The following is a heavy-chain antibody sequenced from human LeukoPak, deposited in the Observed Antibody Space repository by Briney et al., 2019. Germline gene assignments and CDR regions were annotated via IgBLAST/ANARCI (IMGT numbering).Heavy chain of an antibody. CDR3: AKDPGRTEYYDILTGYKGGENWFDP. CDR2: ISSSSTYI. Sequence: PGGSLRLSCAASGFIFSSYSMNWVRQAPGKGLEWVSSISSSSTYIYYADSVKGRFTISRDNAKNSLYLQMNSLRAEDTAVYYCAKDPGRTEYYDILTGYKGGENWFDPWGQGTLVTVSS. D-gene: IGHD3-9*01. V-gene: IGHV3-21*01. J-gene: IGHJ5*02. CDR1: GFIFSSYS.